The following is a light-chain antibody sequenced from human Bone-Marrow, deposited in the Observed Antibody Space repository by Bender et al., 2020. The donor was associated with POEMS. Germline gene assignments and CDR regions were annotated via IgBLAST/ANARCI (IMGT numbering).Light chain of an antibody. CDR1: KLGDKY. Sequence: SYELTQPPSVSVSPGQTASITCSGDKLGDKYACWYQQKPGQSPVLVIYQNNNRPSGVPERFSGSNSGNTATLTITTVEAGDEADYYCQVWDSSSDQVVFGGGTKLTVL. CDR2: QNN. V-gene: IGLV3-1*01. CDR3: QVWDSSSDQVV. J-gene: IGLJ3*02.